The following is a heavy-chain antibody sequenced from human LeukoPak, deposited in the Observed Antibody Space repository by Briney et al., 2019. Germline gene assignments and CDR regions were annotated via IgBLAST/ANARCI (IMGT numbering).Heavy chain of an antibody. J-gene: IGHJ4*02. Sequence: SETLSLTCAVYGGSFSGYYWSWIRQPPGKGLEWIGEINHSGSTNYNPSLKSRVAISVDTSKNQFSLKLSSVTAADTAVYYCARATYGDNPLGYWGQGTLVTVSS. V-gene: IGHV4-34*01. CDR2: INHSGST. D-gene: IGHD4-17*01. CDR1: GGSFSGYY. CDR3: ARATYGDNPLGY.